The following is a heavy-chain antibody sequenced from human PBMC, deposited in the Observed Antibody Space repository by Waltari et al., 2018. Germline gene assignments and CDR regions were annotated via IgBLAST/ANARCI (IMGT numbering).Heavy chain of an antibody. V-gene: IGHV3-21*01. CDR1: GFTFSRSS. CDR3: ARVGYSSGNDY. Sequence: EVQLVESGGGLVKPGGSLRLSCAASGFTFSRSSMNWVRQAPGKGLEWVSAISRSSYIYYADSVKGRFTISRDNAKNSLYLQMNSLRAEDTVVYYCARVGYSSGNDYWGQGTLVTVSS. CDR2: ISRSSYI. J-gene: IGHJ4*02. D-gene: IGHD6-19*01.